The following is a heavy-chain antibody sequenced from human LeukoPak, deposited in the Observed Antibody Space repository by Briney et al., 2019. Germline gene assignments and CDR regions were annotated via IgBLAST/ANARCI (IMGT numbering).Heavy chain of an antibody. J-gene: IGHJ4*02. CDR1: VFTFSVSA. CDR2: IQSKANSYAT. D-gene: IGHD3-10*01. V-gene: IGHV3-73*01. CDR3: TSTYYGSGSYN. Sequence: GGSLRLSCAASVFTFSVSAMHWVRQASGKGLEWVGRIQSKANSYATAYAASVKGRFNISRDDSKNTAYLQMNSLKTEDTAVYYCTSTYYGSGSYNWGQGTLVTVSS.